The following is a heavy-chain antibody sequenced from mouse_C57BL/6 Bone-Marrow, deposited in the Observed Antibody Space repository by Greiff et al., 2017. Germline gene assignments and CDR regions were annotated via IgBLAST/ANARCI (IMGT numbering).Heavy chain of an antibody. CDR2: IYPRSGNT. J-gene: IGHJ4*01. Sequence: QVQLQQSGAELARPGASVKLSCKASGYTFTSYGISWVKQRTGQGLEWIGEIYPRSGNTYYNEKFKGKATLTADKSSSTAYMELRSLTSEDSAVYFCARYGDGNYVNAMDYWGQGTSVTVSS. V-gene: IGHV1-81*01. CDR3: ARYGDGNYVNAMDY. CDR1: GYTFTSYG. D-gene: IGHD2-1*01.